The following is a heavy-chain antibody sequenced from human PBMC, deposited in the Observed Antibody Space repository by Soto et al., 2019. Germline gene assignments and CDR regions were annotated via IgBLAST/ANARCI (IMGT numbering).Heavy chain of an antibody. CDR2: IKQDGSEK. Sequence: EVQLVESGGGLVQPGGSLRLSCAASGFTFSSYWMSWVRQAPGKGLEWVANIKQDGSEKYYVDSVKGRFTISRDNAKNSLYLKMNRMRAEDTAVYYCARARVPKHIRKSYYFDYWGQGTLVTVSS. J-gene: IGHJ4*02. D-gene: IGHD2-2*01. V-gene: IGHV3-7*01. CDR3: ARARVPKHIRKSYYFDY. CDR1: GFTFSSYW.